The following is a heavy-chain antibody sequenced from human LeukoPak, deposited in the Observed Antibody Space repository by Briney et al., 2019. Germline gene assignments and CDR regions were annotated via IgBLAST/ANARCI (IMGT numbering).Heavy chain of an antibody. CDR1: GFTFSSYN. Sequence: GGSLRLSCAASGFTFSSYNMNWVRQAPGKGLEWVSSISSISSYIYYADSVKGRFTISRDNAKNSLYLQMNNLRAEDTAVYYCARGSGSYLFQHWGQGTLVAVSS. J-gene: IGHJ1*01. CDR3: ARGSGSYLFQH. V-gene: IGHV3-21*01. CDR2: ISSISSYI. D-gene: IGHD1-26*01.